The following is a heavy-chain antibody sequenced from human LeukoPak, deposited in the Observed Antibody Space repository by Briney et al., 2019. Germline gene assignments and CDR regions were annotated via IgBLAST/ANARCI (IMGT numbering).Heavy chain of an antibody. V-gene: IGHV1-2*02. Sequence: APVKVSCKASGYTFTGYYMHWVRQAPGQGLEWMGWINPNSGGTNYAQKFQGRVTMTRDTSISTAYMELSRLRSDDTAVYYCAREAGYMVRGVINYWGQGTLVTVSS. CDR2: INPNSGGT. J-gene: IGHJ4*02. D-gene: IGHD3-10*01. CDR1: GYTFTGYY. CDR3: AREAGYMVRGVINY.